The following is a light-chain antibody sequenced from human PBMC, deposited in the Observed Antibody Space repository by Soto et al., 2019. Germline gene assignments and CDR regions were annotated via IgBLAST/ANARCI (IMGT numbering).Light chain of an antibody. CDR2: AAS. CDR3: RQLYRYAWA. Sequence: DIQMTQSPSSLSASVGDRVTITCRASQGMRNRLGWYQQKPGKVPERLIYAASSLPTGDPSRVRGSGSVPELLLTISRLHPEDFESYDCRQLYRYAWAFGQGRKVESK. CDR1: QGMRNR. J-gene: IGKJ1*01. V-gene: IGKV1-17*01.